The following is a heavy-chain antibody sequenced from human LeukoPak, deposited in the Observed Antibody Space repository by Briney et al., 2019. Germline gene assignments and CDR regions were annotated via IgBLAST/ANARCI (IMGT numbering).Heavy chain of an antibody. D-gene: IGHD3-16*01. CDR3: VRLSDGGFDY. J-gene: IGHJ4*02. CDR2: ISNDGRTT. Sequence: GGSLRLSCSASGFTFNRYAMHWVRQAPGRGLEDISAISNDGRTTYYADSVKGRFTVSRDYSKNTLFLQMSSLRPDDTAVYSCVRLSDGGFDYWGQGTLVTVSS. V-gene: IGHV3-64D*06. CDR1: GFTFNRYA.